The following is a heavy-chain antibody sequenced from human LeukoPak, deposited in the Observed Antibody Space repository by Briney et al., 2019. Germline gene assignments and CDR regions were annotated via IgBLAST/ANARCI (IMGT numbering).Heavy chain of an antibody. D-gene: IGHD4-17*01. Sequence: PSETLSLTCTVSGGSISSGSYYWSWIRQPAGKGLEWIGRIYTSGSTNYNPSLKSRVTISVDTSKNQFSLKLSSVTAADTAGYNCEKEQAIDDYGDSCYFDYWGEGALFSVSS. V-gene: IGHV4-61*02. CDR2: IYTSGST. CDR3: EKEQAIDDYGDSCYFDY. CDR1: GGSISSGSYY. J-gene: IGHJ4*02.